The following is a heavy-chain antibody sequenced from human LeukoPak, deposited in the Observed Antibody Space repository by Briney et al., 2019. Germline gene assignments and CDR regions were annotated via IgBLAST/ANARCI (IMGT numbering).Heavy chain of an antibody. V-gene: IGHV3-23*01. D-gene: IGHD3-3*01. CDR1: GFTFSSYA. CDR2: ISGSGGST. Sequence: PGGSLRLSCAASGFTFSSYAMSWGRQAPGKGLEWVSAISGSGGSTYYADSVRGRFTISRDNSKNTLYLHMNSLRAEDTAVYYCAKNVKHDFWSGYYTNYFDYWGQGTLVTVSS. CDR3: AKNVKHDFWSGYYTNYFDY. J-gene: IGHJ4*02.